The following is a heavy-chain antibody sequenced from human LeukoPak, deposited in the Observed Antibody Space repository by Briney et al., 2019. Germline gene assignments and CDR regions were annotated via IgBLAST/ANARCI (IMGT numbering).Heavy chain of an antibody. Sequence: GGSLRLSCAASGFTFSSYWMSWVRQAPGKGLEWVANIKQDGSEKYYVDSVKGRFTISRDNAKNSLYLQMNSLRAEDTAVYYCARDVGAGRGSYRRPNWFDPWGQGTLVTVSS. D-gene: IGHD3-16*02. J-gene: IGHJ5*02. V-gene: IGHV3-7*01. CDR2: IKQDGSEK. CDR3: ARDVGAGRGSYRRPNWFDP. CDR1: GFTFSSYW.